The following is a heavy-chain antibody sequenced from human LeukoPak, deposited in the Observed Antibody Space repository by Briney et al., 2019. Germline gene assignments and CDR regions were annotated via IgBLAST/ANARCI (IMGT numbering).Heavy chain of an antibody. J-gene: IGHJ4*02. CDR1: GMTLSNYG. CDR2: ISDSGGRT. V-gene: IGHV3-23*01. Sequence: PGGSLRLSCAVSGMTLSNYGMSWVRQAPGKGLKWVAGISDSGGRTNYADSVKGRFTISRDNPKNTLYLQMNSLRAEDTAVYFCAKRGVVIRVILVGFHKEAYYFDSWGQGALVTVSS. D-gene: IGHD3-22*01. CDR3: AKRGVVIRVILVGFHKEAYYFDS.